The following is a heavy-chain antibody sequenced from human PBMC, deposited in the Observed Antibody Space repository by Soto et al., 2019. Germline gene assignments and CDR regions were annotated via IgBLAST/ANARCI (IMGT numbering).Heavy chain of an antibody. V-gene: IGHV3-74*01. CDR2: MKMDGNRK. D-gene: IGHD6-13*01. J-gene: IGHJ4*02. CDR3: AYSSTPFDY. CDR1: GFTFSSYW. Sequence: GGSLRLSCAASGFTFSSYWMHWVRQAPGKGLEWVSGMKMDGNRKSNVDSVKGRFTISRDTSKNTLYLQMNSLRAEDTAVYYCAYSSTPFDYWGQGTLVTVSS.